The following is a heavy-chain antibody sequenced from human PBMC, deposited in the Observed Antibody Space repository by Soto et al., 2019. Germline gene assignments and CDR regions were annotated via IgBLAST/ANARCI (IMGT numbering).Heavy chain of an antibody. CDR3: ARESGTSGMLDQDLNWFDP. V-gene: IGHV1-18*01. CDR2: ISAYNGNT. CDR1: GYTFTSYG. J-gene: IGHJ5*02. Sequence: ASVKVSCKASGYTFTSYGISWVRRAPGQGHEWMGWISAYNGNTNYAQKLQGRVTMTTDTSTSTAYMELRSLRSDDTAVYYCARESGTSGMLDQDLNWFDPWGQGTQVTVSS. D-gene: IGHD1-7*01.